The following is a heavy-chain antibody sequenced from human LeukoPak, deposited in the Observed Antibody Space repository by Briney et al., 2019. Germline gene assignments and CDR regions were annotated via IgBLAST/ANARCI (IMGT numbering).Heavy chain of an antibody. Sequence: GGSLRLSCAASGFTFSSYWMSWVRQAPGKGLEWVANIKKDGSENYDVDSVKGRFTISRDNAKNSLYLQMNSLRAEDTAVYYCARGSVSAPYYFDYWGQGTRVTVSS. D-gene: IGHD2-2*01. CDR3: ARGSVSAPYYFDY. CDR2: IKKDGSEN. CDR1: GFTFSSYW. J-gene: IGHJ4*02. V-gene: IGHV3-7*01.